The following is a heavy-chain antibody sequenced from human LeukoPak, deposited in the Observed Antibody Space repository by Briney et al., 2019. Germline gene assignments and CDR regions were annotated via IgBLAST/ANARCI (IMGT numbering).Heavy chain of an antibody. CDR1: GYTFTGYY. CDR2: INPNSGGT. CDR3: ATHGTDHPRVRYYYYYYYMDV. Sequence: GESLKISCKASGYTFTGYYMHWVRQAPGQGLEWKGWINPNSGGTNYAQKFQGRVTMTRDTSISTAYMELSRLRSDDTAVYYCATHGTDHPRVRYYYYYYYMDVWGKGTTVTVSS. J-gene: IGHJ6*03. D-gene: IGHD3-10*01. V-gene: IGHV1-2*02.